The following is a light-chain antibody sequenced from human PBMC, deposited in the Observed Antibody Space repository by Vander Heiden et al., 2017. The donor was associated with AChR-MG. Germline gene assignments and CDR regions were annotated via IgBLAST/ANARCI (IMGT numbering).Light chain of an antibody. J-gene: IGKJ2*01. CDR2: GAS. CDR3: QQSDNTPPNT. V-gene: IGKV1-39*01. CDR1: QSISNH. Sequence: DIQMTQSPSSLSASVGDRVTITCRASQSISNHLNWYQQQPGKAPKLLIYGASSLQSGVPSRFSGSGYGTDFTLTIGSLQPEDFATYYCQQSDNTPPNTFGQGTKVEIK.